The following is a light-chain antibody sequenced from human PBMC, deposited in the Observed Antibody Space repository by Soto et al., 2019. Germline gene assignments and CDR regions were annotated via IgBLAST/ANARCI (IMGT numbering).Light chain of an antibody. CDR1: QSISPW. V-gene: IGKV1-5*03. J-gene: IGKJ4*01. Sequence: DIQMTQSPSTLSASVGDRVTITCRASQSISPWLAWYQQKPGKAPKLLIYKASSLESGVPSRFSGSGSGTEFTLTINSLQPDDFATYYGQQYKTYPLTFGGGTTVEIK. CDR3: QQYKTYPLT. CDR2: KAS.